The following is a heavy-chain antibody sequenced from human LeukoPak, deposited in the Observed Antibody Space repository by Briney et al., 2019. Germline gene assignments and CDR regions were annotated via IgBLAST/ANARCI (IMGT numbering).Heavy chain of an antibody. CDR3: AAAGDSSIFVFDY. V-gene: IGHV1-58*02. J-gene: IGHJ4*02. D-gene: IGHD3-22*01. CDR1: GFTFTISA. Sequence: GASVTVSCKASGFTFTISAMQWVRQARGQRPEWIGWIVVGSGNTNYAQKFQERGTITRDMSTSTAYMELSSLRSEDTAVCYCAAAGDSSIFVFDYWGQGTLVTVSS. CDR2: IVVGSGNT.